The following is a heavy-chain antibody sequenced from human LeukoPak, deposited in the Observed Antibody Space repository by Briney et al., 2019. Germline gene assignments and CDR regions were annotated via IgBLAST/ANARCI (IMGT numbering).Heavy chain of an antibody. D-gene: IGHD5-18*01. J-gene: IGHJ4*02. CDR3: ARILGGYSYGKFDY. Sequence: PSETLSLTCTVSGGSISSYYWSWIRQPAGKGLEWIGRIYTSGSTNYNPSLKSRVTISVDKSKNQFSLKLSSVTAADTAVYYCARILGGYSYGKFDYWGQGTLVTASS. CDR2: IYTSGST. V-gene: IGHV4-4*07. CDR1: GGSISSYY.